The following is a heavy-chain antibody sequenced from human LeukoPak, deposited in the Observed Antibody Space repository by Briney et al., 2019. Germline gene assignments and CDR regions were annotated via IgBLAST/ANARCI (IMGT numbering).Heavy chain of an antibody. Sequence: SETLSLTCTVSGGSISSGDYYWSWIRQPPGKGLEWIGYIYYSGSSNYNPSLKSRVTISEDTSKNQISLKLSSVTAADTAVYYCARDLDGAFVAFDIWGQGTMVTVSS. D-gene: IGHD4/OR15-4a*01. V-gene: IGHV4-61*08. J-gene: IGHJ3*02. CDR1: GGSISSGDYY. CDR3: ARDLDGAFVAFDI. CDR2: IYYSGSS.